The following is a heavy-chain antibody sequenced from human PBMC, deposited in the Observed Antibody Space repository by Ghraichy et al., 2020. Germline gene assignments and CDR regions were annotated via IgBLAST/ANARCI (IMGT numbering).Heavy chain of an antibody. J-gene: IGHJ6*02. CDR3: ASLVGATTNLFYYYGMDV. CDR2: ISTTTSTM. Sequence: LSLTCAASGFTFSSFSMSWVRQAPGKGLEWVSYISTTTSTMYYADSVKGRFTISRDNARNSLYLQMDRLRAEDTAVYYCASLVGATTNLFYYYGMDVWGQGTTVTVSS. CDR1: GFTFSSFS. D-gene: IGHD1-26*01. V-gene: IGHV3-48*04.